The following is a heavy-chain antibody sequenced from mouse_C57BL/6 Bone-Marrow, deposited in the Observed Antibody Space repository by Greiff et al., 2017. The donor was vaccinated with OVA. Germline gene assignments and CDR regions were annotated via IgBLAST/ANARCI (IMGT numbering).Heavy chain of an antibody. CDR1: GYTFTSYW. V-gene: IGHV1-74*01. CDR3: AIPLYDGYCVGFAY. J-gene: IGHJ3*01. D-gene: IGHD2-3*01. Sequence: QVQLKQPGAELVKPGASVKVSCKASGYTFTSYWMHWVKQRPGQGLEWIGRIHPSDSDTNYNQKFKGKATLTVDKSSSTAYMPLSSLTSEDSAVYYCAIPLYDGYCVGFAYWGQGTLVTVSA. CDR2: IHPSDSDT.